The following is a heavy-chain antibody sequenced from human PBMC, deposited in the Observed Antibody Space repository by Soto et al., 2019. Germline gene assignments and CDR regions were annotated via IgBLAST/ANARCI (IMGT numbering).Heavy chain of an antibody. D-gene: IGHD2-2*02. CDR3: ARGQRYCSSTTCYIGGVSFDY. J-gene: IGHJ4*02. CDR1: GGTFSSYA. Sequence: SVKVSCKASGGTFSSYAISWVRQAPGQGLEWMGGIIPIFGTANYAQKFQGRVTITADESTSTAYMELSSLRSEDTAVYYCARGQRYCSSTTCYIGGVSFDYSGQGTLVTVSS. V-gene: IGHV1-69*13. CDR2: IIPIFGTA.